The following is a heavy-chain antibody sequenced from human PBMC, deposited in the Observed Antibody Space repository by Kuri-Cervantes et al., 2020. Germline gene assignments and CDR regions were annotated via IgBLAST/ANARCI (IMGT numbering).Heavy chain of an antibody. D-gene: IGHD5-12*01. J-gene: IGHJ5*02. CDR1: GYTFTGYY. CDR2: INPNSGGT. CDR3: ARDRVVATIVWGPEVKVDDDNWFDP. V-gene: IGHV1-2*02. Sequence: ASVKVSCKASGYTFTGYYMHWVRQAPGQGLEWMGWINPNSGGTNYAQKFQGRVTMTRDTSISTAYMELSSLRSEDTAVYYCARDRVVATIVWGPEVKVDDDNWFDPWGQGTLVTVSS.